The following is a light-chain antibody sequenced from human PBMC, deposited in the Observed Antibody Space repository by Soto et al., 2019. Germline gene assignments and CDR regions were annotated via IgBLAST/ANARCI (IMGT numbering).Light chain of an antibody. V-gene: IGLV2-8*01. CDR1: SSDVGGYNY. CDR3: SSYAGSNNFVV. J-gene: IGLJ1*01. Sequence: QSALTQPPSASGSPGPSVTISCTGTSSDVGGYNYVSWYQQHPGKAPKLMIYEVSKRPSGVPDRFSGSKSGNTASLTVSGVQPDDDADYYCSSYAGSNNFVVFGTGTKVTVL. CDR2: EVS.